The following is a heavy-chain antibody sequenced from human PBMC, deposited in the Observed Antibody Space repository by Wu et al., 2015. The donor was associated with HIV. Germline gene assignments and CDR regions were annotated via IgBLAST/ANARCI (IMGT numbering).Heavy chain of an antibody. D-gene: IGHD3-10*01. CDR2: MNPNSGNT. CDR1: GYTFTSYD. CDR3: ARGPYYYASGSDY. V-gene: IGHV1-8*01. J-gene: IGHJ4*02. Sequence: KASGYTFTSYDINWVRQATGQGLEWMGWMNPNSGNTGYAQKFQGRVTITADESTSTAYMELSSLRSEDTAVYYCARGPYYYASGSDYWGQGTLVTVSS.